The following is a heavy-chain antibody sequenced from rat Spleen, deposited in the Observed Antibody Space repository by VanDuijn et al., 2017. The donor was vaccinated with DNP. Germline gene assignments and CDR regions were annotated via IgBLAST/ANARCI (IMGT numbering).Heavy chain of an antibody. Sequence: EVQLVESGGGLVQPGRSLKLSCAASGFTFSDYNLAWVRQAPKKGLEWVATISYDDGSTYYRDSVKGRFTISRDNAKSILYLQMDSQTSEDTATYYCARPDHWGQGVMVTVSS. J-gene: IGHJ2*01. V-gene: IGHV5-7*01. CDR2: ISYDDGST. CDR1: GFTFSDYN. CDR3: ARPDH.